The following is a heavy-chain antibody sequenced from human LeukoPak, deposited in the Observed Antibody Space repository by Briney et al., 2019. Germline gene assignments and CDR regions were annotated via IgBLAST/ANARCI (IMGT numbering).Heavy chain of an antibody. CDR1: GFTFSSYG. V-gene: IGHV3-30*02. Sequence: PGRSLRLSCAASGFTFSSYGMHWVRQAPGKGLEWVAFIRYDGSNKYYADSVKGRFTISRDNSKNTLYLQMNSLRAEDTAVYYCAKEDIVVVPAAMPHLPDYYYYYMDVWGKGTTVTISS. CDR3: AKEDIVVVPAAMPHLPDYYYYYMDV. J-gene: IGHJ6*03. CDR2: IRYDGSNK. D-gene: IGHD2-2*01.